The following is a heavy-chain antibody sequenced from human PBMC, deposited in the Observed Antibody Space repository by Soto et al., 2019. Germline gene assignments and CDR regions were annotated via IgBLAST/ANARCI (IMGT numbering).Heavy chain of an antibody. CDR2: IYYSGST. D-gene: IGHD3-22*01. Sequence: SETLSLTCTVSGGSISSGGYYWSWIRQHPGKGLEWIGYIYYSGSTYYDPSLKSRVTISVDTSKNQFSLKLSSVTAADTAVYYCASFRAYYYDSSGYYPTTLYFDYWGQGTLVTVSS. V-gene: IGHV4-31*03. CDR3: ASFRAYYYDSSGYYPTTLYFDY. CDR1: GGSISSGGYY. J-gene: IGHJ4*02.